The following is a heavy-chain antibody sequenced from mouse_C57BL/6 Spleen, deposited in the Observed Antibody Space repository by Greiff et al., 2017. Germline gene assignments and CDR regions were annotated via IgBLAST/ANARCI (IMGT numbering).Heavy chain of an antibody. CDR2: IDPETGGT. Sequence: QVQLKESGAELVRPGASVTLSCKASGYTFTDYEMHWVKQTPVHGLEWIGAIDPETGGTAYNQTFKGKAILTAAKSSSTADMELRSLTSEDSAVYYCTRSNGSPCGSSDGWDFGGWGTGTTVTVAS. J-gene: IGHJ1*03. CDR1: GYTFTDYE. D-gene: IGHD1-1*01. CDR3: TRSNGSPCGSSDGWDFGG. V-gene: IGHV1-15*01.